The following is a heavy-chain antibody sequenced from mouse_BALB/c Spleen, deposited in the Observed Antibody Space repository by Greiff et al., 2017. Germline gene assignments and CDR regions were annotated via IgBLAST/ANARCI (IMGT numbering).Heavy chain of an antibody. CDR2: INPSTGYT. Sequence: QVQLKESGAELAKPGASVKMSCKASGYTFTSYWMHWVKQRPGQGLEWIGYINPSTGYTEYNQKFKDKATLTADKSSSTAYMQLSSLTSEDSAVYYCARCAGRDWYFDVWGAGTTVTVSS. J-gene: IGHJ1*01. CDR3: ARCAGRDWYFDV. D-gene: IGHD3-3*01. CDR1: GYTFTSYW. V-gene: IGHV1-7*01.